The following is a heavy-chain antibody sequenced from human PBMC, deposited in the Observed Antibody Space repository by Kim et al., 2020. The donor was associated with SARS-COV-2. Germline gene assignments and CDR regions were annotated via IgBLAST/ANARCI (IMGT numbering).Heavy chain of an antibody. Sequence: RGSLRLSCAASGFTFSSCSIHWVRQAPGKGLEWVAVISYDGSNKNYADSVKGRFTISRDNSKNTLYLQMNSLRAEDTALYYSARDPWSRLRGLTYAYYAMDVWGQGTTVTVSS. CDR2: ISYDGSNK. CDR3: ARDPWSRLRGLTYAYYAMDV. CDR1: GFTFSSCS. J-gene: IGHJ6*02. D-gene: IGHD3-10*01. V-gene: IGHV3-30-3*01.